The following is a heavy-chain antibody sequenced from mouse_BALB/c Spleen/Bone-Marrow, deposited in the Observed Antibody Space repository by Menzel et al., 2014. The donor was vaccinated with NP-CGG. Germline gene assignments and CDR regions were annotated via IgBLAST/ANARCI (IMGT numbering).Heavy chain of an antibody. CDR2: IRNKANGYTT. CDR1: GFTFTDHY. CDR3: ARDYLYYFDY. V-gene: IGHV7-3*02. J-gene: IGHJ2*01. Sequence: EVQGAESGGGLVQPGGFLRLSCATSGFTFTDHYMSWVRQPPGKALEWLGFIRNKANGYTTEYSAPVKGRFTISRDNSQSIVYLQMNTLRAEDSATYYCARDYLYYFDYWGQGTTLTVSS. D-gene: IGHD2-1*01.